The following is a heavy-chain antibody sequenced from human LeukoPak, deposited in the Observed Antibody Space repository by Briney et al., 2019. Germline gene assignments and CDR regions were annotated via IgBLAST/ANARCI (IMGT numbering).Heavy chain of an antibody. Sequence: GGSLRLSCAASGFTFSRYWMSWVRQAPGKGLEWVANIKQDGSEKYYVDSVKGRFTISRDNAKNPLYLQMNSLRAEDTAVYYCARDDCSSISCYHNWFDPWGQGTLVTVSS. D-gene: IGHD2-2*01. CDR3: ARDDCSSISCYHNWFDP. CDR1: GFTFSRYW. J-gene: IGHJ5*02. V-gene: IGHV3-7*01. CDR2: IKQDGSEK.